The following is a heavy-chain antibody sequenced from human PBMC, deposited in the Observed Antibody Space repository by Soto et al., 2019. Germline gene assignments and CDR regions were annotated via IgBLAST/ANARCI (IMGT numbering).Heavy chain of an antibody. V-gene: IGHV3-23*01. J-gene: IGHJ4*02. CDR2: IPDTGGEA. D-gene: IGHD3-3*01. CDR1: GLTFGSRA. CDR3: ARGSTESYPWSRIFYF. Sequence: EVQLLESGGDLKQPGGSLRLSCVASGLTFGSRAMTWVRQAPGEGLQWVSTIPDTGGEAKYAGSVRGRFVISRDNSKKTLYLQMTTLTAEDSAMYDCARGSTESYPWSRIFYFWGRGTLGTVSS.